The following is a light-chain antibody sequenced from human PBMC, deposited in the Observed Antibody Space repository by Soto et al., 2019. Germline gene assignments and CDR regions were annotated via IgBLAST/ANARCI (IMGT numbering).Light chain of an antibody. J-gene: IGKJ5*01. CDR2: KAS. Sequence: DIQMTQSPSTLSASVGDRVTITCRASQSISVWLAWYQQKAGKAPNLLIYKASRLESGVPSRFSGSGSETEFTLTISSLQPEDFATYYCQQSYSTPPITFGQGTRLEIK. V-gene: IGKV1-5*03. CDR3: QQSYSTPPIT. CDR1: QSISVW.